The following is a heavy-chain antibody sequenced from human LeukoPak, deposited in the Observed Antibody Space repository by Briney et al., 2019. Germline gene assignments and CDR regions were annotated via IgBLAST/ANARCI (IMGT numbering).Heavy chain of an antibody. CDR2: ISGSGGST. D-gene: IGHD2-2*01. Sequence: GGSLRLSCAASGSTFSSYAMSWVRQAPGKGLEWVSAISGSGGSTYYADSVKGRFTISRDNSKNTLYLQMNSLRAEDTAVYYCAKDMSLVVPAANGFDYWGQGTLVTVSS. V-gene: IGHV3-23*01. J-gene: IGHJ4*02. CDR3: AKDMSLVVPAANGFDY. CDR1: GSTFSSYA.